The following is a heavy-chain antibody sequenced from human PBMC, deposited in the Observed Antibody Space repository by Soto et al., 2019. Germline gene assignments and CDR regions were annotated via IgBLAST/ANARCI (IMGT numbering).Heavy chain of an antibody. CDR3: AKEAGDH. Sequence: QMQLVKSGAEVKARGSSVKISCKTSGGTFNTYALTWVRQAPGQGLEWIGGIIPIFGIKNVAQRFQGRVTINADESLTTAYMERTSLRSDDTAVYYCAKEAGDHWGQGTLVTVSS. CDR2: IIPIFGIK. D-gene: IGHD3-10*01. V-gene: IGHV1-69*01. CDR1: GGTFNTYA. J-gene: IGHJ4*02.